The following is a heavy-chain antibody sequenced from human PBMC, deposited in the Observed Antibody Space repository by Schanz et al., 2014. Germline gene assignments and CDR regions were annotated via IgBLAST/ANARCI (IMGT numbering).Heavy chain of an antibody. D-gene: IGHD3-22*01. Sequence: DVQLLESGGGLIQPGGSLRLSCTASGFAFSSYSMNWVRQAPGKGLEWVSSISSSGSYIYYADSVKGRFSISRDNAKNSLYLQMNSLRAEDTAVYYCAKDPSHGDYDYYFDYWGQGTLVTVSS. J-gene: IGHJ4*02. CDR3: AKDPSHGDYDYYFDY. CDR1: GFAFSSYS. CDR2: ISSSGSYI. V-gene: IGHV3-21*01.